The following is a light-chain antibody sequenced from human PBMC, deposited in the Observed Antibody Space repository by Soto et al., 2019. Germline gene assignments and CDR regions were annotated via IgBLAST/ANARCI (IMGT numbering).Light chain of an antibody. CDR3: QQYSSPPQT. Sequence: EIVLTQSPGTLSLSPGDRATLSCRASETVTGKYLAWYQQKAGQPPRLLIFAASNRATGIPDRFSGSGSGTDFTLTISRLEPEDFAVYFCQQYSSPPQTFGQGTKVEIK. J-gene: IGKJ1*01. CDR1: ETVTGKY. CDR2: AAS. V-gene: IGKV3-20*01.